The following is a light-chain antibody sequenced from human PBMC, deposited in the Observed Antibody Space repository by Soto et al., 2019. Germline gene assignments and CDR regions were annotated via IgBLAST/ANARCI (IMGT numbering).Light chain of an antibody. V-gene: IGKV1-39*01. CDR2: AAS. J-gene: IGKJ1*01. CDR3: QQYETYSPAT. Sequence: DIQMTQSPSSLSASVGDRVTITYRVSQSISSYLNWYQQKPGKAPKLLIYAASSLQSGVPSRFSGSGSGTEFTLTISSLQPDDFATYYCQQYETYSPATFGQGTKVDIK. CDR1: QSISSY.